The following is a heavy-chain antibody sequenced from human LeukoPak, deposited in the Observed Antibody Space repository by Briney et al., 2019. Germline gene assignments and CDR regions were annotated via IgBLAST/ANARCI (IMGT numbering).Heavy chain of an antibody. CDR3: ATSYGDYVDY. CDR1: GFTFNTYN. D-gene: IGHD4-17*01. Sequence: PGGSLRLSCAASGFTFNTYNMNWVRQAPGKGLEWISYITISSTTIYYAGSVKGRFTISRDNAKNSLYLQMNSLRAEDSAVYYCATSYGDYVDYWGQGTLVTVSS. J-gene: IGHJ4*02. CDR2: ITISSTTI. V-gene: IGHV3-48*04.